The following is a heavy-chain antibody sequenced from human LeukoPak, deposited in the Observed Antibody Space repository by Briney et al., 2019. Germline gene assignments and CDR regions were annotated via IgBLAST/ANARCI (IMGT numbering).Heavy chain of an antibody. D-gene: IGHD3-22*01. CDR2: ISGSGGST. CDR3: ASIKGPSSGYWPVDY. J-gene: IGHJ4*02. V-gene: IGHV3-23*01. Sequence: GGSLRLSCAASGFTFSSYAMSWVRQAPGKGLEWVSAISGSGGSTYYADSVKGRFTISRDNSKNTLYLQMNSLRAEDTAVYYCASIKGPSSGYWPVDYWGQGTLVTVSS. CDR1: GFTFSSYA.